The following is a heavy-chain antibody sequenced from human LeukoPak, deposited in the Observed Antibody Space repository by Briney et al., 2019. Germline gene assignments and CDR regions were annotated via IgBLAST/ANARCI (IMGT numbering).Heavy chain of an antibody. CDR3: ARRITMVRGASNWFDP. J-gene: IGHJ5*02. V-gene: IGHV5-51*01. CDR2: IYPGDSDT. D-gene: IGHD3-10*01. CDR1: GSSFTSYW. Sequence: GESLKISCQGSGSSFTSYWIGWVRQMPGKGLEGMGIIYPGDSDTRYSPSFQGQVTISADKSISTAYLQWSSLKASDTAMYYCARRITMVRGASNWFDPWGQGTLVTVSS.